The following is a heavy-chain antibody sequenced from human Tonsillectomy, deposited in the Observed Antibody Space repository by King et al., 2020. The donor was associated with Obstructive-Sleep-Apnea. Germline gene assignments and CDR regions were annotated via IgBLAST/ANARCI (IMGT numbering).Heavy chain of an antibody. CDR1: GFSFSNYV. CDR2: ISYDGSNK. Sequence: VQLVESGGGVVQPGRSLRLSCAASGFSFSNYVMHWVRQAPGKGLEWVAVISYDGSNKYYADSVKGRFTMSRDNSKNTLYLQMNSLRVEDTAVYYCAKGASGYGDFDYWGQGTLVTVSS. V-gene: IGHV3-30*18. D-gene: IGHD5-12*01. CDR3: AKGASGYGDFDY. J-gene: IGHJ4*02.